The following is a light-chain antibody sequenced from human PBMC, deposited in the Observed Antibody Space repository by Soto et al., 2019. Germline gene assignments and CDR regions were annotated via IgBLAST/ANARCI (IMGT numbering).Light chain of an antibody. CDR3: QQFSNSLT. CDR1: QSVNSNY. J-gene: IGKJ5*01. V-gene: IGKV3-20*01. Sequence: EIVLTQSPGTLSLSPGESATLSCRASQSVNSNYLAWYQQHPGQPPRLLIYGISTRATGIPARFSGSGSGTDFTLTISRLEPEDFAVYYCQQFSNSLTFGQGTRLEIK. CDR2: GIS.